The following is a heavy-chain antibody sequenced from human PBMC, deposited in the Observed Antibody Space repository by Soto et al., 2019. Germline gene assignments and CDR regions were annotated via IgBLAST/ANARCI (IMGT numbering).Heavy chain of an antibody. J-gene: IGHJ6*02. CDR1: GFTFSNYE. D-gene: IGHD2-2*01. CDR2: IGSSGTTI. CDR3: ARDFNPSLGDIEIVAAGSEDYYSYGMDF. Sequence: GGSLTLSCVVSGFTFSNYEMNWVSQAPGKWLEWVSYIGSSGTTIYYADSVKGRFTISRDNAKNSLYLLMNSLRAEDTAVYFCARDFNPSLGDIEIVAAGSEDYYSYGMDFWGQGTTVTVSS. V-gene: IGHV3-48*03.